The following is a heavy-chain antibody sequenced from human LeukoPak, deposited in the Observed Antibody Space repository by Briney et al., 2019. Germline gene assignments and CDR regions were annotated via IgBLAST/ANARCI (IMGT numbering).Heavy chain of an antibody. V-gene: IGHV1-2*02. CDR3: ATGIVGATRGGGYYFDY. CDR1: GYTFTGYY. J-gene: IGHJ4*02. Sequence: AASVKVSCKASGYTFTGYYMHWVRQAPGQGLEWMGWINPNSGGTNYAQKFQGRVTMTRDTSISTAYMKLSRLRSDDTAVYYCATGIVGATRGGGYYFDYWGQGTLVTVSS. CDR2: INPNSGGT. D-gene: IGHD1-26*01.